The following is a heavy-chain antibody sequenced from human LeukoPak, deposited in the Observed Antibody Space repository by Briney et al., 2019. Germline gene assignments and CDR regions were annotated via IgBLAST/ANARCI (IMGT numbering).Heavy chain of an antibody. V-gene: IGHV4-39*07. CDR2: IYYSGST. Sequence: PSETLSLTCTVSGGSISSSSYYWGWIRQPPGKGLEWIGSIYYSGSTNDNPSLKSRATISLDTSKNQISLKLSSVTAADTAVYYCANYYDSSGYYLTWGQGILVTVSS. CDR1: GGSISSSSYY. J-gene: IGHJ4*02. CDR3: ANYYDSSGYYLT. D-gene: IGHD3-22*01.